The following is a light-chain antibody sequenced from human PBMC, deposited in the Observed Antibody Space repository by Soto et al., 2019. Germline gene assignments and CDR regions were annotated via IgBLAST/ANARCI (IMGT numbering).Light chain of an antibody. J-gene: IGLJ1*01. CDR3: CSYVGGYSYV. V-gene: IGLV2-11*01. Sequence: ALTQPRSVSGSPGQSVTVSCIGTSSDVGDYNSVSWYQQHPGKAPKLMIYDVSKRPSGVPDRFSGSKSGNTASLTISGLQAEDEADYYCCSYVGGYSYVFGIGTKV. CDR1: SSDVGDYNS. CDR2: DVS.